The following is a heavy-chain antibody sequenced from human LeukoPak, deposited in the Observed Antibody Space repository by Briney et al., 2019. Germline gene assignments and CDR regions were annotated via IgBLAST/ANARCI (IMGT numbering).Heavy chain of an antibody. D-gene: IGHD3-22*01. CDR1: GFTFSSCW. Sequence: GGSLRLSCAASGFTFSSCWMNWVRQAPGKGLEWVANIKQDGTEKLYVDSVRGRFTISRDNAKNSLYLQMNSLRAEDTAVYFCAGGRGWLVDYWGQGTRVTVSS. CDR3: AGGRGWLVDY. CDR2: IKQDGTEK. V-gene: IGHV3-7*01. J-gene: IGHJ4*02.